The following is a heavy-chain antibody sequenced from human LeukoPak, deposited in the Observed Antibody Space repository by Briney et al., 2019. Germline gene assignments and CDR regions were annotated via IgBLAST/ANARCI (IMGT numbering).Heavy chain of an antibody. J-gene: IGHJ6*02. CDR2: INSDGSTT. Sequence: GGSLSLSCAASGFTFSTYWMHWVRQAPGKGLVWVSRINSDGSTTSYADSVKGRFTISRDNAKSTLYLQMNSLRAEDTAVYYCGRGRYYAMDVWGQGTTVTVSS. CDR3: GRGRYYAMDV. CDR1: GFTFSTYW. V-gene: IGHV3-74*01.